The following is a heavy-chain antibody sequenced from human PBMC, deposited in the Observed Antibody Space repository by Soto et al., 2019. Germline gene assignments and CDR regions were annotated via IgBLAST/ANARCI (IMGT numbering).Heavy chain of an antibody. CDR3: VRDLPHVYTGNV. CDR2: IYDSGVT. D-gene: IGHD3-10*02. V-gene: IGHV4-30-4*08. Sequence: SETLSLTCRVSGAVVTSGENYWSWVRQPPGKGLEWLGYIYDSGVTSYTPALKSRVTLSLDRPKNQVSLKLRSVTAADTAVYFCVRDLPHVYTGNVWGHGTLVTVSS. CDR1: GAVVTSGENY. J-gene: IGHJ3*01.